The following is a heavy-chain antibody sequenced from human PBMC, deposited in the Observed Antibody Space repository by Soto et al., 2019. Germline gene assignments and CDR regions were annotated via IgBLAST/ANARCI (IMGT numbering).Heavy chain of an antibody. CDR1: GGSISSGGYY. Sequence: SETLSLTCTVSGGSISSGGYYWSWIRQHPGKGLEWIGYIYYSGSTYYNPSLKSRVTISVDTSKNQFSLKLSSVTAADTAVYYCAREGPDIVVVPAASGPYNNWFDPWGQGTLVTVSS. J-gene: IGHJ5*02. D-gene: IGHD2-2*01. CDR2: IYYSGST. CDR3: AREGPDIVVVPAASGPYNNWFDP. V-gene: IGHV4-31*03.